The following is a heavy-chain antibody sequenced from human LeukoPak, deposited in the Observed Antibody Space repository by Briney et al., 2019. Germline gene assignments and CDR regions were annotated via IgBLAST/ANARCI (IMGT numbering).Heavy chain of an antibody. J-gene: IGHJ5*02. CDR3: ARFRSGYCSGGSCSGWFDP. CDR1: GYTFTGYY. CDR2: ISAYNGNT. V-gene: IGHV1-18*04. D-gene: IGHD2-15*01. Sequence: ASVKVSCKASGYTFTGYYMHWVRQAPGQGLEWMGWISAYNGNTNYAQKLQGRVTMTTDTSTSTAYMELRSLRSDDTAVYYCARFRSGYCSGGSCSGWFDPWGQGTLVTVSS.